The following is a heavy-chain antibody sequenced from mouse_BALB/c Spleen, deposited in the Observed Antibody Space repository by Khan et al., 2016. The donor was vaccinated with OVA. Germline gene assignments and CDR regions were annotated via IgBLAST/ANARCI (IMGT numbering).Heavy chain of an antibody. CDR3: TRGGYSSFAY. D-gene: IGHD1-3*01. CDR2: IYPGNSDT. CDR1: GYSFTSYL. J-gene: IGHJ3*01. V-gene: IGHV1-5*01. Sequence: EVKLQESGTVLARPGASVKMSCKASGYSFTSYLIHWVKQRPGQGLEWIGDIYPGNSDTSYNQKFKDKAKLTAGTSASTAYMEVSNPTNEDSAVYYCTRGGYSSFAYWGQGTLVTVSA.